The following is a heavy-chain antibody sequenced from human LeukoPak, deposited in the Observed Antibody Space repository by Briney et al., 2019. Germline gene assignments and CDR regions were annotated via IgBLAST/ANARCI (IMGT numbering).Heavy chain of an antibody. Sequence: QTGGSLRLSCAASGFTFSSYGMHWVRQAPGKGLEWVALISYDESNKYYADSVKGRFTISRDNSKNTLYLQMNSLRAEDTAVYYCAKGSWAYYFGSESEDDAFNIWGQGTMVTVSS. V-gene: IGHV3-30*18. D-gene: IGHD3-10*01. CDR1: GFTFSSYG. J-gene: IGHJ3*02. CDR2: ISYDESNK. CDR3: AKGSWAYYFGSESEDDAFNI.